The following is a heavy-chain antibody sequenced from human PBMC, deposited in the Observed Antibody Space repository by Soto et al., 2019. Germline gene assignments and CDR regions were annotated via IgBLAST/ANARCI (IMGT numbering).Heavy chain of an antibody. CDR2: ISYSGNT. V-gene: IGHV4-39*01. CDR3: ARHRPGVAAAGDPFDY. Sequence: SETLSLTCSVSGVSISTRTYYWGWIRQPPGKGLEWIGSISYSGNTYYKSSLKSRVTISVDTSKNQFSLKLTSVTAPDTAVYYCARHRPGVAAAGDPFDYWGQGTLVTVSS. D-gene: IGHD6-13*01. CDR1: GVSISTRTYY. J-gene: IGHJ4*02.